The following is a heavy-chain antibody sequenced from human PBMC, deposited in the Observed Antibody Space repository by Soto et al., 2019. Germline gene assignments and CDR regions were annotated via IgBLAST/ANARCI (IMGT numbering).Heavy chain of an antibody. CDR1: GLSLNTGGPG. CDR2: IYWNEDK. D-gene: IGHD4-17*01. Sequence: QITLKECGPTLVKPTHPLTLTCTFPGLSLNTGGPGVPSIRQPPVKSLEWLALIYWNEDKRYSPSLKSSLTIKKETPKTPVVILMPNMDPGDTATYYCGHSGYGEYPRENWFDSGGKGPVVTVCS. V-gene: IGHV2-5*01. CDR3: GHSGYGEYPRENWFDS. J-gene: IGHJ5*02.